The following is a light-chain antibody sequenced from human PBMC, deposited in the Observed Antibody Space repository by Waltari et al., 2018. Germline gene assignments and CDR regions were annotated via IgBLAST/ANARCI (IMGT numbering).Light chain of an antibody. CDR2: EVS. V-gene: IGLV2-8*01. Sequence: QSALTQPPSASGSPGQSVTISCTGTSSAVGGYNYVSWYQQHPGKAPKLMIYEVSKRPSGVPDRFSGSKSGNTASLTVSGLQAEDEADYYCSSYAGSTVFGGGTKLTVL. CDR1: SSAVGGYNY. CDR3: SSYAGSTV. J-gene: IGLJ2*01.